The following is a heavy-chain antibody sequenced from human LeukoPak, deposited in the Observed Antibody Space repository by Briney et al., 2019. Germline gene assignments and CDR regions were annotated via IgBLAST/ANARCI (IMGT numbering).Heavy chain of an antibody. J-gene: IGHJ4*02. V-gene: IGHV3-30-3*01. CDR3: ARDGEAPV. CDR2: ISYDGSNK. D-gene: IGHD1-14*01. CDR1: GFTFSSYA. Sequence: PGRSLRLSCAASGFTFSSYATHWVRQAPGKGLEWVAVISYDGSNKYYADSVKGRFTISRDNSKNTLYLQMNSLRAEDTAVYYCARDGEAPVWGQGTLVTVSS.